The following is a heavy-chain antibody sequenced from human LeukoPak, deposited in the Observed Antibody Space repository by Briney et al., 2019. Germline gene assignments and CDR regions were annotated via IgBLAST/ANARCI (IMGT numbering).Heavy chain of an antibody. D-gene: IGHD3-10*01. CDR2: IFYSGST. CDR1: GGSISSYY. V-gene: IGHV4-59*01. J-gene: IGHJ6*03. CDR3: ARDLRAPVWFGDNYYYMDV. Sequence: SQTLSLTCTVSGGSISSYYWSWIRQSPGKGLEWIGYIFYSGSTNYNPSLKSRVTMSVDTYKSQFSLRLSSVTAADTAVYYCARDLRAPVWFGDNYYYMDVWGKGTTVIVSS.